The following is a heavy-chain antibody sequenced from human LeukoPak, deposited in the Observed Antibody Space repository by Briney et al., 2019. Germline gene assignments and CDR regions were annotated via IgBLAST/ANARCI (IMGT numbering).Heavy chain of an antibody. J-gene: IGHJ4*02. CDR2: IRYDGSPK. CDR1: GFDFKNYG. D-gene: IGHD6-13*01. CDR3: VKGGSSWSRWDY. V-gene: IGHV3-30*02. Sequence: GGSLRLSCAASGFDFKNYGMHWVRQAPGKGLEGVAFIRYDGSPKYYADYVRGRFTISRDNSKNMLYLQMNSLETEDTAVYYCVKGGSSWSRWDYWGQGTLVTVSS.